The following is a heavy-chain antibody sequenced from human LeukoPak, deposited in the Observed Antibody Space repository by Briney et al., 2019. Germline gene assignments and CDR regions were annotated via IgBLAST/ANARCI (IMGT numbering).Heavy chain of an antibody. D-gene: IGHD3-9*01. Sequence: GGSLRLSRAASGFTFSNYWMHWVRQAPGKGLVWVSRINSDGRSTNYADSVKGRFTISRDNAKNTLYLQMNSLRAGDTAVYYCARGADSGYSSDNWGQGTLVSVSS. CDR1: GFTFSNYW. CDR2: INSDGRST. J-gene: IGHJ4*02. CDR3: ARGADSGYSSDN. V-gene: IGHV3-74*01.